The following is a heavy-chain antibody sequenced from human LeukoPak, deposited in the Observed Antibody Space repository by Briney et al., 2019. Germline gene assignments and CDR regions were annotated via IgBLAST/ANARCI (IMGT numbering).Heavy chain of an antibody. CDR2: ISSSSSTI. CDR3: ARGPIVVVPAAIYMGV. D-gene: IGHD2-2*01. Sequence: GGSLRLSCAASGFTFSSYSMNWVRQAPGKGLEWVSYISSSSSTIYYADSVKGRFTISRDNAKNSLYLQMNSLRAEDTAVYYCARGPIVVVPAAIYMGVWGKGTTVTVSS. CDR1: GFTFSSYS. V-gene: IGHV3-48*01. J-gene: IGHJ6*03.